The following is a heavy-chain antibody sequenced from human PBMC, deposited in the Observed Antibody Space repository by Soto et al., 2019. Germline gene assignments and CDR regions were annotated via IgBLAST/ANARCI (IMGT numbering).Heavy chain of an antibody. CDR1: GYTFTSYG. CDR2: ISAYNGNT. J-gene: IGHJ4*02. D-gene: IGHD6-13*01. Sequence: QVQLVQSGAEVKKPGASVKVSCKASGYTFTSYGISWVRQAPGQGLEWMGWISAYNGNTNYAQKLQGRVTMTTDTSTSTAYMELRSLRSDDTAGYYCASDSFPYSSSWYGGYWGQGPLVTVSS. V-gene: IGHV1-18*01. CDR3: ASDSFPYSSSWYGGY.